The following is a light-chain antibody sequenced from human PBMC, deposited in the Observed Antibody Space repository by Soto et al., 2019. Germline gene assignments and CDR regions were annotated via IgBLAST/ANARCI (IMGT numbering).Light chain of an antibody. V-gene: IGLV1-47*01. CDR1: ASTIGCNY. CDR2: RNS. CDR3: AAWDDNLSGLYV. J-gene: IGLJ1*01. Sequence: QSALTQSPSASGTPGQRVTISCSGSASTIGCNYVYWYQQLPGTAPKLLIYRNSQRPSGVPDRFSGSKSGTSASLAISGLRSEDEADYYCAAWDDNLSGLYVFGAGTKVTVL.